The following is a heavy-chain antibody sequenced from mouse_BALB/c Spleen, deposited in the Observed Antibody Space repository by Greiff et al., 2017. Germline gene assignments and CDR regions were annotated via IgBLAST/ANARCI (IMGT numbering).Heavy chain of an antibody. J-gene: IGHJ2*01. CDR2: ISSGGST. V-gene: IGHV5-6-5*01. CDR1: GFTFSSYA. D-gene: IGHD1-1*02. CDR3: ARYFGDFDY. Sequence: EVKVVESGGDLVKPGGSLKLSCAASGFTFSSYAMSWVRQTPEKRLEWVASISSGGSTYYPDSVKGRFTISRDNARNILYLQMSSLRSEDTAMYYCARYFGDFDYWGQGTTLTVSS.